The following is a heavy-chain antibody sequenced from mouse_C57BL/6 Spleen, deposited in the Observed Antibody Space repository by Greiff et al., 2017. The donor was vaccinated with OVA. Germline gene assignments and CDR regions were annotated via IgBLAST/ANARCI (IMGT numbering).Heavy chain of an antibody. V-gene: IGHV1-20*01. D-gene: IGHD2-4*01. J-gene: IGHJ4*01. Sequence: EVQLQQSGPELVKPGDSVKISCKASGYSFTGYFMNWVMQSHGKSLEWIGRINPYNGDTFYNQKFKGKATLTVDKSSSTAHMELRSLTSEDSAVYYCARWFGYYDYDRNYAMDYWGQGTSVTVSS. CDR3: ARWFGYYDYDRNYAMDY. CDR1: GYSFTGYF. CDR2: INPYNGDT.